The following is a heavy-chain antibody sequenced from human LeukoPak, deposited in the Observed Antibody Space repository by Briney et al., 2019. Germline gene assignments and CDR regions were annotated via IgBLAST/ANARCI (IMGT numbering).Heavy chain of an antibody. Sequence: SGPTLVNPTQTLTLTCTFSGFSLSASGMRVSWIRQPPGKALEWLARIDWDDDKFYSTSLKTRLTISKDTSKNQVVLTMTNMDPVDTATYYCARMGYSGYEDYWGQGTLVTVSS. V-gene: IGHV2-70*04. CDR2: IDWDDDK. CDR1: GFSLSASGMR. CDR3: ARMGYSGYEDY. D-gene: IGHD5-12*01. J-gene: IGHJ4*02.